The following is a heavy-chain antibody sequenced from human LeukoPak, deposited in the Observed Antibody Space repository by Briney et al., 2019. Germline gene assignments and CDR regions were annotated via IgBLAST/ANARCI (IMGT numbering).Heavy chain of an antibody. J-gene: IGHJ6*03. Sequence: PGGSLRLSCAASGFTFDDYGMSWVRQAPGKGLEWVSGINWNGGSTGYADSVKGRFTISRDNSKNTLYLQMNSLRAEDTAVYYCAKDPEKLSPKYYYYMDVWGKGTTVTISS. CDR2: INWNGGST. CDR3: AKDPEKLSPKYYYYMDV. V-gene: IGHV3-20*04. D-gene: IGHD1-14*01. CDR1: GFTFDDYG.